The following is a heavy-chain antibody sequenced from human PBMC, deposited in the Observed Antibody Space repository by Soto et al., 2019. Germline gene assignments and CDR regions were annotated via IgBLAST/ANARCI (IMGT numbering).Heavy chain of an antibody. CDR1: DGSISSLDYY. Sequence: PFQTLSLTSTVSDGSISSLDYYWSCIRQPPGKGLEWIGYIYYSGSTYYNPSLKSRVTISVDTSKNQFSLKLSSVTAADTAVYYCARARGARYFDYWGQGTLVTVSS. D-gene: IGHD2-15*01. CDR2: IYYSGST. CDR3: ARARGARYFDY. V-gene: IGHV4-30-4*01. J-gene: IGHJ4*02.